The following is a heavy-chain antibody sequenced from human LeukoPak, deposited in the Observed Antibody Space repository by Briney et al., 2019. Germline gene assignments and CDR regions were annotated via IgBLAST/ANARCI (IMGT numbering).Heavy chain of an antibody. Sequence: PSETLSLTCTVSGGSISSYYWSWIRQPPGKGLEWIGYIYYSGSTNYNPSLKSRVTISVDTSKNQFSLKLSSVTAADTAVYYCARGRGSGSYYTPYFDYWGQGTLVTVSS. J-gene: IGHJ4*02. V-gene: IGHV4-59*01. CDR2: IYYSGST. D-gene: IGHD3-10*01. CDR1: GGSISSYY. CDR3: ARGRGSGSYYTPYFDY.